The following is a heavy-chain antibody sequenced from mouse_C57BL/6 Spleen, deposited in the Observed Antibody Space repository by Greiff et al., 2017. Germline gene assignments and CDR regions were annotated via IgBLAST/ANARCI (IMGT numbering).Heavy chain of an antibody. CDR1: GYTFTSYW. CDR3: ARNYYGSSYGYAMDY. D-gene: IGHD1-1*01. CDR2: IDPSDSYT. V-gene: IGHV1-50*01. Sequence: QVQLQQSGAELVKPGASVKLSCKASGYTFTSYWMQWVKQRPGQGLEWIGEIDPSDSYTNYNQKFKGKATLTVDTSSSTAYMQLSSLTSEDSAVYYCARNYYGSSYGYAMDYWGQGTSVTVSS. J-gene: IGHJ4*01.